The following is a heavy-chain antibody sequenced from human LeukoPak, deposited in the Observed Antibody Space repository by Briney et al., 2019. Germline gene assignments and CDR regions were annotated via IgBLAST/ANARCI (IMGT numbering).Heavy chain of an antibody. CDR2: ISGSGGST. V-gene: IGHV3-23*01. CDR3: AKDLYYYDSSGYWGLAYYGMDV. Sequence: GGSLRLSCAASGFMFSNYGMIWVRQAPGKGLEWVSAISGSGGSTYYADSVKGRFTISRDNSKNTLYLQMNSLRAEDTAVYYCAKDLYYYDSSGYWGLAYYGMDVWGQGTTVTVSS. D-gene: IGHD3-22*01. CDR1: GFMFSNYG. J-gene: IGHJ6*02.